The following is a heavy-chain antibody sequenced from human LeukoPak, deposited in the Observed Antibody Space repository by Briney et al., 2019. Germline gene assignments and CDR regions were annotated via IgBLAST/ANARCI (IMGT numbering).Heavy chain of an antibody. CDR3: ARGGVLMEASSSSPQAP. V-gene: IGHV1-3*01. CDR1: GYTFTSYA. J-gene: IGHJ4*02. CDR2: TDAGNGNT. D-gene: IGHD6-13*01. Sequence: ASVKVSCTASGYTFTSYAMHWVRQAPGQRLEWMGWTDAGNGNTKYSQTFQGRVTITRDTSESTAYMELSSLRSEDTAVYYCARGGVLMEASSSSPQAPWGQGTLVTVSS.